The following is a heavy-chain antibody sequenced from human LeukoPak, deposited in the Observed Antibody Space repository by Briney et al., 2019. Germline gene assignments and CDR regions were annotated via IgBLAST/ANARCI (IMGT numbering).Heavy chain of an antibody. CDR1: GGSISSSSYY. J-gene: IGHJ6*03. CDR2: IYYSGST. CDR3: ARLKSTYYYYMDV. Sequence: SETLSLTCTVSGGSISSSSYYWGWIRQPPGKGLEWIGSIYYSGSTYYNPSLKSRVTISVDTSKNQFSLKLSSVTAADTAVYYRARLKSTYYYYMDVWGKGTTVTVSS. V-gene: IGHV4-39*01.